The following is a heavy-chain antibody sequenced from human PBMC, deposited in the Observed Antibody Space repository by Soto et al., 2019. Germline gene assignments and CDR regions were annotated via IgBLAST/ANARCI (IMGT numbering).Heavy chain of an antibody. D-gene: IGHD1-26*01. V-gene: IGHV3-74*03. CDR3: SRGSGNSALDY. CDR1: GFTFSSYW. CDR2: INTDGSIT. J-gene: IGHJ4*02. Sequence: GGSLRLSWAASGFTFSSYWMHWVRQVPGKGLVWVSRINTDGSITTYLDSVKGRFTISRDNAKNTLNLQMNSLRAEDTALYYCSRGSGNSALDYWGQGTLVTVSA.